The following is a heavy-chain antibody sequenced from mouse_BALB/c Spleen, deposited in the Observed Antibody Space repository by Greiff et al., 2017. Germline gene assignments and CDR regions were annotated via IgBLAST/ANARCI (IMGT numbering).Heavy chain of an antibody. CDR1: GYAFTNYL. Sequence: VQLQQSGAELVRPGTSVKVSCKASGYAFTNYLIEWVKQRPGQGLEWIGVINPGSGGTNYNEKFKGKATLTADKSSSTAYMQLSSLTSDDSAVYFCARVGDYGDYWGQGTTLTVSS. CDR2: INPGSGGT. V-gene: IGHV1-54*01. J-gene: IGHJ2*01. CDR3: ARVGDYGDY. D-gene: IGHD2-4*01.